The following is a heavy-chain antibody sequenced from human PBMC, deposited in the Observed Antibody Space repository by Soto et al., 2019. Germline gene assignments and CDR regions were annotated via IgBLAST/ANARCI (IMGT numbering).Heavy chain of an antibody. CDR2: IKSKADGGTI. V-gene: IGHV3-15*07. Sequence: PGGSLRLSCAASTLSLTNARMTWVRQAPGKGLEWVGRIKSKADGGTIDYAEPVRGRFTISRDDSKNTLYLEMNSLKIEDTAVYYCKTRSGPDDHWGQGTPVTVSS. CDR1: TLSLTNAR. D-gene: IGHD6-19*01. CDR3: KTRSGPDDH. J-gene: IGHJ5*02.